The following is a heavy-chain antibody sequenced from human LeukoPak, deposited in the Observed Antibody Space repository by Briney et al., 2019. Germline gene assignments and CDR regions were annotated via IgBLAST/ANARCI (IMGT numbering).Heavy chain of an antibody. J-gene: IGHJ4*02. D-gene: IGHD3-10*01. CDR1: GFTFSTYG. V-gene: IGHV3-30*02. Sequence: GGSLRLSCAASGFTFSTYGMHWVRQAPGKGLEWVAFIRYDGSNKYYEDSVKGRFTISRDNSKNTLYLQMNSLRAEDTAVCYCAKDRYYTSGSYFGYFDYWGQGTLVTVSS. CDR3: AKDRYYTSGSYFGYFDY. CDR2: IRYDGSNK.